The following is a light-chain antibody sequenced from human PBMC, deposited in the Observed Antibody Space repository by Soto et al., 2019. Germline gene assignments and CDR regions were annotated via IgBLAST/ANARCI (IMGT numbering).Light chain of an antibody. CDR3: SSYTASSTLVV. Sequence: LTQPASVSGSPGQSITISCTGTSSDVGGYNYVSWYQQHPGKAPKLMIYDVRNRPSGVSNRISGSKSGNTASLTISGLQAEDEADYYCSSYTASSTLVVFGTGTQLTVL. CDR2: DVR. V-gene: IGLV2-14*01. J-gene: IGLJ6*01. CDR1: SSDVGGYNY.